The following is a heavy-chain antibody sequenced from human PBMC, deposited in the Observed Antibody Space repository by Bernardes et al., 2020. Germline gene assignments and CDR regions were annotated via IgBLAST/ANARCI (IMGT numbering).Heavy chain of an antibody. D-gene: IGHD2-2*01. CDR1: GFICSSYC. CDR3: AREGSAMLDY. CDR2: IKQDGSEK. J-gene: IGHJ4*02. Sequence: GGSLRLSCAASGFICSSYCMSWVRQAPGKGLEWVANIKQDGSEKYYVDSVKGRFTISRDNAKNSLYLQMNSLRAEDTAVYYCAREGSAMLDYWGQGTLVTVSS. V-gene: IGHV3-7*01.